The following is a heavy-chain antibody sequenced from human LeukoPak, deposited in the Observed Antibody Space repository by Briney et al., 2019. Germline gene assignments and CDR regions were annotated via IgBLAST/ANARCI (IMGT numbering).Heavy chain of an antibody. CDR2: ISGSGCST. V-gene: IGHV3-23*01. D-gene: IGHD3-22*01. CDR3: AKTYYYDSSGYYLGS. CDR1: GFTFSSYA. Sequence: GGSLRLSCAASGFTFSSYAMSWVRQAPGKGLEWVSAISGSGCSTYYADSVKGRFTISRDNSKNTLYLQMNSLRAEDTAVYYCAKTYYYDSSGYYLGSWGQGTLVTVSS. J-gene: IGHJ5*02.